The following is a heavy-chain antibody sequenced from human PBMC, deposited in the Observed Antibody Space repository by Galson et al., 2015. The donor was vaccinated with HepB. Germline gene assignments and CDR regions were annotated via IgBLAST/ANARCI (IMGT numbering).Heavy chain of an antibody. J-gene: IGHJ6*02. Sequence: SLRLSCAASGFTLSSTWIHWVRQAPGKGLVWVSRMNYDGSGTSYADSVKGRFTISRDNAKNILYLQMNNLRVEDTAVYYCAPIFDMDVWGQGTTVTVSS. CDR3: APIFDMDV. D-gene: IGHD2/OR15-2a*01. CDR1: GFTLSSTW. CDR2: MNYDGSGT. V-gene: IGHV3-74*01.